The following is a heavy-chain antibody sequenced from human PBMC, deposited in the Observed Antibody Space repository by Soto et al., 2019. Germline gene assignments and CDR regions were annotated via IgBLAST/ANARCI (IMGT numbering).Heavy chain of an antibody. D-gene: IGHD2-15*01. CDR2: ISRNGEST. CDR3: ATNVVVVAATHMDV. Sequence: GGSLRLSCAASGFTFSSYAMHWVRQAPGKGLEYVSAISRNGESTYYANSVKGRFTISRDNSKNTLDLEMGSLRAEDMAVYYCATNVVVVAATHMDVWGKGTTVTVSS. J-gene: IGHJ6*03. V-gene: IGHV3-64*01. CDR1: GFTFSSYA.